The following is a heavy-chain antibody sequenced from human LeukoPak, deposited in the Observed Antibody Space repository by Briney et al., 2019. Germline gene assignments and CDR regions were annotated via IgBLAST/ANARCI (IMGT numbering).Heavy chain of an antibody. CDR3: ARASTGYSSSWYDPYGMDV. D-gene: IGHD6-13*01. V-gene: IGHV3-21*01. CDR2: ISRSSSYI. J-gene: IGHJ6*02. Sequence: GGSVRLSCAASGFTFSSYSMNWVRQAPGKGLEWVSSISRSSSYIYYAESVKGRFTISRDNAKNSLYLQMNSLRPEDTAVYHFARASTGYSSSWYDPYGMDVWGQGTTVTVPS. CDR1: GFTFSSYS.